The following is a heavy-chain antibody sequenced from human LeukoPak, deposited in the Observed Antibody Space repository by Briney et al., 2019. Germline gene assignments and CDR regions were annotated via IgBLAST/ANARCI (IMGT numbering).Heavy chain of an antibody. Sequence: PSQTLSLTCTVSGGSISSDSYHWSWIRQPAGKGLEWIGRMYSSGSTNYNPSLHSRVTISLDTSKNEFSLRLTSVTAADTAIYYGARGFYDRGGGPPLDYGAQGPLVPVSS. D-gene: IGHD2/OR15-2a*01. CDR1: GGSISSDSYH. CDR3: ARGFYDRGGGPPLDY. CDR2: MYSSGST. V-gene: IGHV4-61*02. J-gene: IGHJ4*02.